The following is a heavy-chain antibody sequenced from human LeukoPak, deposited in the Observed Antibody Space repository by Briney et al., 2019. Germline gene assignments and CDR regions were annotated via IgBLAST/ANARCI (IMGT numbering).Heavy chain of an antibody. CDR2: IKRDGSVT. V-gene: IGHV3-7*01. D-gene: IGHD1-20*01. CDR3: ATDYNWAYLDY. Sequence: GGSLRLSCAVSGFDFSTYWMTWVRQAPGKGLEWVANIKRDGSVTNYVDSVKGRFTISRDNAKNSLYLQMNSLRAEDTAIYYCATDYNWAYLDYWGQGTLVTVSS. CDR1: GFDFSTYW. J-gene: IGHJ4*02.